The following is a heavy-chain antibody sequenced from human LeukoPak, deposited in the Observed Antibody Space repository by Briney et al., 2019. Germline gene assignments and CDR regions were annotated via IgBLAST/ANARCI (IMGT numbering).Heavy chain of an antibody. CDR3: ARGGFYCGDDCYVDC. J-gene: IGHJ4*02. Sequence: SETLSLTCAVYGGSFSFYYWSWIRQPPEKGLEWIGEINLSGSTNYNPSLKSRVTISIDTSKNQFSLKLSSVTAADTAVYYCARGGFYCGDDCYVDCWGQGTLVTVSS. D-gene: IGHD2-21*02. CDR1: GGSFSFYY. CDR2: INLSGST. V-gene: IGHV4-34*01.